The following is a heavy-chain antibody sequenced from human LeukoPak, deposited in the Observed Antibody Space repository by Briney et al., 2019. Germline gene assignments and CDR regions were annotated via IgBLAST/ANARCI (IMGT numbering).Heavy chain of an antibody. J-gene: IGHJ4*02. CDR3: AKVWGDGYKWGGSGLDY. D-gene: IGHD5-24*01. Sequence: TGGSLRLSCSASGFTFSNYGMHWVRQAPGKGLEWVAVISYDGSNKYYADSVKGRFTISRDNSKNTLYLQMNSLRAEDTAVYYCAKVWGDGYKWGGSGLDYWGQGTLVTVSS. CDR2: ISYDGSNK. CDR1: GFTFSNYG. V-gene: IGHV3-30*18.